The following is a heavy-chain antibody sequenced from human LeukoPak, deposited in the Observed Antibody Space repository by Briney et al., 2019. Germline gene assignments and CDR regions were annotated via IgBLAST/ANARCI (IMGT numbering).Heavy chain of an antibody. V-gene: IGHV3-23*01. Sequence: GGSLRLSCAASGFTFSSYAMSWVRQAPGKGLEWVSAISGSGGSTYYADSGKVRFTISRDNSKNTLYLQMNSLRAEDRAVYYCAKDASPVNIVVVVAWVSWFDPWGQATVVTVSS. CDR1: GFTFSSYA. CDR3: AKDASPVNIVVVVAWVSWFDP. J-gene: IGHJ5*02. D-gene: IGHD2-15*01. CDR2: ISGSGGST.